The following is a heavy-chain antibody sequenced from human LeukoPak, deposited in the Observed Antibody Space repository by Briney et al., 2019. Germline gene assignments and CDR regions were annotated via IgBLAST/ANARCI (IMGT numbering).Heavy chain of an antibody. CDR2: VYHSVSN. CDR3: ARAISVAATPGFFDY. Sequence: PSETLSLTCAVSGYSISSGYYWGWIRQPPGKALEWIGSVYHSVSNYYNPSLKSRVTISIDTSKNQFSLKLSSVTAADTAVYYCARAISVAATPGFFDYWGQGTLVTVSS. D-gene: IGHD2-15*01. V-gene: IGHV4-38-2*01. CDR1: GYSISSGYY. J-gene: IGHJ4*02.